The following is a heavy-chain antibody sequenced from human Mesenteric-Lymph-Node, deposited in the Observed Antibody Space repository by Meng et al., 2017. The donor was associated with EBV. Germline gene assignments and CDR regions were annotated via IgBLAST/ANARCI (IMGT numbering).Heavy chain of an antibody. CDR3: ARRGKVGAGY. J-gene: IGHJ4*02. CDR2: INHSGST. V-gene: IGHV4-34*01. Sequence: QLSLQQWGAGLLKPAETLSLPCAVYGGSFSGYYWSWIRQPPGKGLEWIGEINHSGSTNYNPSLKSRVTISVDTSKNQFSLKLSSVTAADTAVYYCARRGKVGAGYWGQGTLVTVSS. CDR1: GGSFSGYY. D-gene: IGHD1-26*01.